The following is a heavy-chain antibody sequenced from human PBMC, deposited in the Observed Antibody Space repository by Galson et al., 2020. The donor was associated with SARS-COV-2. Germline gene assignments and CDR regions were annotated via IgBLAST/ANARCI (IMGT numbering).Heavy chain of an antibody. J-gene: IGHJ5*02. V-gene: IGHV4-34*01. D-gene: IGHD3-10*01. CDR1: GGSFNGYY. CDR3: ASHRYTFGSRVNCFDP. Sequence: SETLSLTCAVYGGSFNGYYWTWIRQPPGKGLEWIGEINHIGNTNYNASLKSRVTISVDTSKKQFSLKLTSVTAADTAVYYCASHRYTFGSRVNCFDPWGQGTLVTVSS. CDR2: INHIGNT.